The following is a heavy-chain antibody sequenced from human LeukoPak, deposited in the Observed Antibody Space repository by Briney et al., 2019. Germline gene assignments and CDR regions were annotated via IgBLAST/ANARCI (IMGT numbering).Heavy chain of an antibody. CDR3: AKEYSSGWYSWFDP. Sequence: GGSLRLSCAASGFTFDDYTMRWVRQAPGKGLEWVSLISWDGGSTYYADSVKGRFTISRDSSKNSLYLQMNSLRTEDTALYYCAKEYSSGWYSWFDPWGQGTLVTVSS. CDR2: ISWDGGST. J-gene: IGHJ5*02. D-gene: IGHD6-19*01. CDR1: GFTFDDYT. V-gene: IGHV3-43*01.